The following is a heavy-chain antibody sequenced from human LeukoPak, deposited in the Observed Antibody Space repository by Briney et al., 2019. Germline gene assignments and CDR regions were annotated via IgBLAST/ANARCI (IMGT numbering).Heavy chain of an antibody. CDR3: ARINGYNWDY. V-gene: IGHV4-34*01. Sequence: SETLSLTCAVYGGSFSGYYWSWVRQPPGKGLEWIGEINHSGSTNYTPSLKSRVTISVDTSKNQFSLKLSSVTAADTAVYYCARINGYNWDYWGQGTLVTVSS. J-gene: IGHJ4*02. D-gene: IGHD5-24*01. CDR1: GGSFSGYY. CDR2: INHSGST.